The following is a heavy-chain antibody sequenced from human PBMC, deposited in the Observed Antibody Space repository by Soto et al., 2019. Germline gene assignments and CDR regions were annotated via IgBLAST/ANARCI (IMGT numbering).Heavy chain of an antibody. Sequence: SETLSLTCTVSGGSVSNSNYYWGWIRQSPGKGLEWIGSVYYRGRSYSNSSVKSRITISVETSKNQCSLNLNSVTASDTAIYYCVSQRTAVNTQAYFDYWRPGALVTVSS. D-gene: IGHD2-21*02. CDR3: VSQRTAVNTQAYFDY. V-gene: IGHV4-39*01. CDR1: GGSVSNSNYY. CDR2: VYYRGRS. J-gene: IGHJ4*02.